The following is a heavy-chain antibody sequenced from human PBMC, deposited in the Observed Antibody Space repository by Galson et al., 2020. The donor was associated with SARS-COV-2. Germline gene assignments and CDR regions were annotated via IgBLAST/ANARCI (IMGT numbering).Heavy chain of an antibody. J-gene: IGHJ4*02. CDR2: FSSRRT. CDR3: ATAPATGWFYLDS. CDR1: GDSINNYQ. D-gene: IGHD6-19*01. V-gene: IGHV4-4*07. Sequence: SETLSLTCTVSGDSINNYQWSWIRQPAGKGLEWIGRFSSRRTNYNPSLRSRVTMSVDKSKNLFSLRLTSVTAADTAMYYCATAPATGWFYLDSWGQGTLVPVSS.